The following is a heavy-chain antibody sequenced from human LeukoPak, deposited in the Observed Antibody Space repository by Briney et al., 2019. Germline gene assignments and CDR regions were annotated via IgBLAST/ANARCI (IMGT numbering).Heavy chain of an antibody. CDR1: GGSISSYY. CDR2: IYYSGST. D-gene: IGHD6-6*01. V-gene: IGHV4-59*01. Sequence: SETLSLTCTVSGGSISSYYWSWIRQPPGKGLEWIGYIYYSGSTNYNPSLKSRVAISVDTSKNQFSLKLSSVTAADTAVYYCAALSSIAAHWGQGTLVTVSS. J-gene: IGHJ4*02. CDR3: AALSSIAAH.